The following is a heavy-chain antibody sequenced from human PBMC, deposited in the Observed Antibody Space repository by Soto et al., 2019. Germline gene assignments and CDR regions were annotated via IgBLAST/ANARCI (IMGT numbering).Heavy chain of an antibody. V-gene: IGHV3-23*01. D-gene: IGHD6-13*01. CDR1: GFTFSNCV. CDR2: ITKTGDT. Sequence: EVHLSESGGVLVQPGASLRLSCETSGFTFSNCVMTWVRQAPGKGLEWVSVITKTGDTDYADSVKGRFTISRDNSKNTVYLQMNSLRAEDTAVYYCAKGLLNGRWYAADWGQGTLVTVSS. J-gene: IGHJ4*02. CDR3: AKGLLNGRWYAAD.